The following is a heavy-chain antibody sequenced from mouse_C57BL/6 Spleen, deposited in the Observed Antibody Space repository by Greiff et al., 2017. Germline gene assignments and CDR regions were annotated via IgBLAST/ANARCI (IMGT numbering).Heavy chain of an antibody. CDR2: INPNYGTT. J-gene: IGHJ3*01. CDR1: GYTFTSYW. Sequence: VQLQQSGAELVMPGASVQLSCKASGYTFTSYWMHWVKQSNGKSLEWIGVINPNYGTTSYNQKFKGKATLTVDQSSSTAYMQRNSLTSEDSAVYYCASHYDYDGFAYWGQGTLVTVSA. V-gene: IGHV1-39*01. CDR3: ASHYDYDGFAY. D-gene: IGHD2-4*01.